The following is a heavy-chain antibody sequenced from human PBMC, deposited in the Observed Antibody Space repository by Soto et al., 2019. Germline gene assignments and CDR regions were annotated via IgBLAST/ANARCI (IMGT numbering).Heavy chain of an antibody. Sequence: ASVKVSCKASGGTFSSYAISWVRQAPGQGLEWMGGIIPIFGTANYAQKFQGRVTITADESTSTAYMELSSLRSEDTAVYYCAGGYYDSSGYYATDYWGQGTLVTVSS. D-gene: IGHD3-22*01. CDR2: IIPIFGTA. CDR1: GGTFSSYA. V-gene: IGHV1-69*13. CDR3: AGGYYDSSGYYATDY. J-gene: IGHJ4*02.